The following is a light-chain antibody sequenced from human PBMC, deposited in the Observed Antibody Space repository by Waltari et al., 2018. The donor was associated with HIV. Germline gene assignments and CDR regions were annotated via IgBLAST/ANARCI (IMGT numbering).Light chain of an antibody. Sequence: EIVLTQSPGTLCLSPGERATISCRASQSVSSTYLAWYQHKPGQAPRLLIYGASSRATGIPDRFSGSGSGTDFTLTISRLEPEDFAVYYCQQYGSSSLTFGGGTKVEIK. CDR3: QQYGSSSLT. V-gene: IGKV3-20*01. CDR2: GAS. CDR1: QSVSSTY. J-gene: IGKJ4*01.